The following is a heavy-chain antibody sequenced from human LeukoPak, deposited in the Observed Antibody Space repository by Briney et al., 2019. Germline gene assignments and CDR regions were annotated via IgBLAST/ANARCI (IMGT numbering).Heavy chain of an antibody. CDR1: GFTFSSYW. V-gene: IGHV3-7*05. CDR3: ARLGDSSSRLYYFDY. CDR2: IKQDGSEK. D-gene: IGHD6-6*01. Sequence: GGSLRLSCAASGFTFSSYWMSWVRQAPGKGLEWVANIKQDGSEKYYVDSVKGRFTISRGNAKNSLYLQMNSLRVEDTAVYYCARLGDSSSRLYYFDYWGQGTLVTVSS. J-gene: IGHJ4*02.